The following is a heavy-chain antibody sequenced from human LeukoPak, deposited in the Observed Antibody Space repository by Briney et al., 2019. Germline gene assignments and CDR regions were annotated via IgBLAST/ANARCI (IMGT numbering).Heavy chain of an antibody. CDR1: GFTFSSYG. J-gene: IGHJ6*03. Sequence: GGSLRLSCAASGFTFSSYGMHWVRQAPGKGLERVAVIWYDGSNKYYADSVKGRFTISRDNSKNTLYLQMNSLRAEDTAVYYCAKESGHNWNYAAFDYYYYMDVWGKGTTVTVSS. CDR3: AKESGHNWNYAAFDYYYYMDV. V-gene: IGHV3-33*06. CDR2: IWYDGSNK. D-gene: IGHD1-7*01.